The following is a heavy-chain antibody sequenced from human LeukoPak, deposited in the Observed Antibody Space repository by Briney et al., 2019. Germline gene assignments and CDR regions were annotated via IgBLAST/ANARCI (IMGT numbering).Heavy chain of an antibody. V-gene: IGHV4-34*01. D-gene: IGHD2-2*02. CDR1: GGSFSGYY. J-gene: IGHJ4*02. CDR3: AREGYCSSTNCYNFNY. CDR2: INHSGST. Sequence: SEALSLTCAVYGGSFSGYYWSWIRQPPGKGLEWIGEINHSGSTNYNPSLKSRVTISLDTSKNQISLKLSSVTAADTAVYYCAREGYCSSTNCYNFNYWGQGTLVTVSS.